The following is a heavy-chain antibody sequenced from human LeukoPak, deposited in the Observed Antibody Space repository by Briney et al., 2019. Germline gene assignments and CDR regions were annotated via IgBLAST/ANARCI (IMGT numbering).Heavy chain of an antibody. CDR1: GFTFDDYA. V-gene: IGHV3-43D*03. CDR3: AKAATGEWGYSYGHYSYYMDV. Sequence: TGGSLRLSCAASGFTFDDYAMHWVRQAPGKGLEWVSLISWDGVSTYYADSVKGRFTISRDNSKNSLYLQMNSLRAEDTALYYCAKAATGEWGYSYGHYSYYMDVWGKGTTVTVSS. J-gene: IGHJ6*03. D-gene: IGHD5-18*01. CDR2: ISWDGVST.